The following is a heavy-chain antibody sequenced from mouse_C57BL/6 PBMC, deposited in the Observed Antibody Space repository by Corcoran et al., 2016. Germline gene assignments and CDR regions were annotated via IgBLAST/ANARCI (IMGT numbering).Heavy chain of an antibody. CDR3: ARDGYYTNAYAMDY. CDR2: INTYSGVP. Sequence: QIQLVQSGPELKKPGETVKISCKASGYTFTTYGMSWVKQAPGKGLKWMGWINTYSGVPTYADDFKGRFAFSLETSASTAYLQINNLKNEDTATYFCARDGYYTNAYAMDYWGQGTSVTVSS. CDR1: GYTFTTYG. D-gene: IGHD2-3*01. J-gene: IGHJ4*01. V-gene: IGHV9-3*01.